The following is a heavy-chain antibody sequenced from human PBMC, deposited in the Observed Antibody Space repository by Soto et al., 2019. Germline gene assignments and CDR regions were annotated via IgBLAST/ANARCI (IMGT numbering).Heavy chain of an antibody. J-gene: IGHJ4*02. Sequence: NPSETLSLTCTVSGGSISSSSYYWGGIRQPPGKGLEWIGSTYYSGSTYYNPSLKSRVTISVDTSKNQFSLKLSSVTAADTAVYYCARRYAGNFDYWGQGTLVTVSS. D-gene: IGHD2-8*01. CDR1: GGSISSSSYY. V-gene: IGHV4-39*07. CDR2: TYYSGST. CDR3: ARRYAGNFDY.